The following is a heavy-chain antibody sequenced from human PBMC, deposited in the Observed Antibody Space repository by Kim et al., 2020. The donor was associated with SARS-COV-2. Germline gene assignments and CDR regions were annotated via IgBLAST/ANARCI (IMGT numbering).Heavy chain of an antibody. CDR3: ARHRGYYYGSGSYYDSPNWFDP. CDR1: GGSISSYY. J-gene: IGHJ5*02. V-gene: IGHV4-59*13. D-gene: IGHD3-10*01. Sequence: SETLSLTCTVSGGSISSYYWSWIRQPPGKGLEWIGYIYYSGSTNYNPSLKSRVTISVDTSKNQFSLKLSSVTAADTAVYYCARHRGYYYGSGSYYDSPNWFDPWGQGTLVTVSS. CDR2: IYYSGST.